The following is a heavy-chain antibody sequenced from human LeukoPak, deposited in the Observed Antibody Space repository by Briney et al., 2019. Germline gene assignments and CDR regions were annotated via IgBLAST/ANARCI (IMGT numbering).Heavy chain of an antibody. Sequence: GGSLRLSCAASGFTVSSNYMSWVRQAPGKGPEWVSSIGPTGTDRYYADSVRGRFTISRDNAKNSMYLQMDSLRDEDTAVYYCATETIGRHYDYWGQGTLLTVSS. V-gene: IGHV3-21*01. D-gene: IGHD1-14*01. CDR3: ATETIGRHYDY. CDR2: IGPTGTDR. J-gene: IGHJ4*02. CDR1: GFTVSSNY.